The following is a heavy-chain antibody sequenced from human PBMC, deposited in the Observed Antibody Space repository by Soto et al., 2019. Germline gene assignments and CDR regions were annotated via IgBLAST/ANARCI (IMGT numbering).Heavy chain of an antibody. V-gene: IGHV3-23*01. D-gene: IGHD2-15*01. CDR1: RLTFSNYV. CDR2: VGGTGDT. J-gene: IGHJ3*02. Sequence: EVQLFESGGALVQPVGSLRLSCAASRLTFSNYVVNWVRQAPGKGLEWVSTVGGTGDTYYPDSVKGRFTISRDNSKNMIYFQMSGLRAEDTAVYYCATSGHCNILKCTSFDMWGQGTIVAVSS. CDR3: ATSGHCNILKCTSFDM.